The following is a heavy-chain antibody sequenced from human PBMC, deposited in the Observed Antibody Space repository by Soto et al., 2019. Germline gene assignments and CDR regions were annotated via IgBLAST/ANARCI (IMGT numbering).Heavy chain of an antibody. CDR2: IDPSDSYT. CDR3: ARRTYDSSGYPSGFDY. D-gene: IGHD3-22*01. J-gene: IGHJ4*02. Sequence: EVQLVQSGAEVKKPGESLRISCKGSGYRFTSYWISWVRQMPGKGLEWMGRIDPSDSYTNYSPSFQGHVTISADKSISTAYLQWSTLKASDTAMHYCARRTYDSSGYPSGFDYWGQGTLVTVSS. CDR1: GYRFTSYW. V-gene: IGHV5-10-1*01.